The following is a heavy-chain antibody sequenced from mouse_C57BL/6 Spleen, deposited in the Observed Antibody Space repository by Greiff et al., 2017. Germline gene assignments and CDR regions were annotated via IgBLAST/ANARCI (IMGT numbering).Heavy chain of an antibody. D-gene: IGHD2-12*01. CDR1: GYTFTSYW. CDR3: ARWGYYTAMDY. CDR2: IDPSDSYT. V-gene: IGHV1-69*01. J-gene: IGHJ4*01. Sequence: QVQLQQPGAELVMPGASVKLSCKASGYTFTSYWMHWVKQRPGQGLEWIGEIDPSDSYTNYNQKFKGKSTLTVDKSSSTAYMQLSSLTSEDAAVYYCARWGYYTAMDYWGQGTSVTVSA.